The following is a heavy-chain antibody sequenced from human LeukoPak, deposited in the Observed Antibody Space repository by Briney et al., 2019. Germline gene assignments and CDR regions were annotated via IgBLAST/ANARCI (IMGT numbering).Heavy chain of an antibody. CDR3: ARDWEISARPGGWFDP. CDR2: LSPVLA. D-gene: IGHD6-6*01. J-gene: IGHJ5*02. Sequence: SVKVSCKVAGGTINNFAISWVRQAPGQGLEWMGGLSPVLATYAQKFQGRVTITADESTDTVYMELGSLTSEDTATYFCARDWEISARPGGWFDPWGQGTLVTVSS. V-gene: IGHV1-69*01. CDR1: GGTINNFA.